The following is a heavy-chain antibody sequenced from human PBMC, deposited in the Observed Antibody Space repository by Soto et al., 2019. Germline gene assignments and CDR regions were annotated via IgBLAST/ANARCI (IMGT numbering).Heavy chain of an antibody. Sequence: NPSETLSLTCSIFDDSIRSDYFWGWIRQPPGKGLEWIGSIYHTGATYYNPSLQSRVTISVDTSKNQFSLGVTSIAAADTALYYCARLTTVRYFDSWGQGTLVTVSS. CDR3: ARLTTVRYFDS. D-gene: IGHD4-17*01. J-gene: IGHJ4*02. CDR1: DDSIRSDYF. CDR2: IYHTGAT. V-gene: IGHV4-38-2*01.